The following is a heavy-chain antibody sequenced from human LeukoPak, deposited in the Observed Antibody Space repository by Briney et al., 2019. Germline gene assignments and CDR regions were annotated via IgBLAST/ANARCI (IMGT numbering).Heavy chain of an antibody. CDR2: INHSGST. Sequence: SETLSLTRAVYGGSFSGYYWSWIRQPPGKGLEWIGEINHSGSTNYNPSLESRVTISVDTSKNQFSLKLSSVTAADTAVYYCAIEYYYDSSGSRYYFDYWGQGTLVTVSS. J-gene: IGHJ4*02. CDR1: GGSFSGYY. CDR3: AIEYYYDSSGSRYYFDY. V-gene: IGHV4-34*01. D-gene: IGHD3-22*01.